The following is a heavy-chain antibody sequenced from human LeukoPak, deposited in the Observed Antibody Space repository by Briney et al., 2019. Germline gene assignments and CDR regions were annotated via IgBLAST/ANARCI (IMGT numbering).Heavy chain of an antibody. D-gene: IGHD3-10*01. Sequence: EASVKVSCKASGYTFTGYYMHWVRQAPGQGLEWMGWINPNSGGTNYAQKFQGRVTMTRDTSISTAYMELSRLRSDDTAVYYCARTSLSAYGSGSYYTNYWGQGTLVTVSS. V-gene: IGHV1-2*02. CDR2: INPNSGGT. J-gene: IGHJ4*02. CDR3: ARTSLSAYGSGSYYTNY. CDR1: GYTFTGYY.